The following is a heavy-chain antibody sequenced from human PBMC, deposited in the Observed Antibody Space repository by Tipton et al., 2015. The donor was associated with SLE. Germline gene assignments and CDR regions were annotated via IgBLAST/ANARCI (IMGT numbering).Heavy chain of an antibody. CDR1: GGTFSSYA. D-gene: IGHD2-15*01. CDR3: ATGEWVAATLRYYYGMDV. Sequence: QSGAEVKKPGSSVKVSCKASGGTFSSYAISWVRQAPGQGLEWMGGIIPILGIANYAPKFQGRVTITTDESTSTAYMELSSLRSEDAAVYYCATGEWVAATLRYYYGMDVWGQGTTVTVSS. V-gene: IGHV1-69*05. CDR2: IIPILGIA. J-gene: IGHJ6*02.